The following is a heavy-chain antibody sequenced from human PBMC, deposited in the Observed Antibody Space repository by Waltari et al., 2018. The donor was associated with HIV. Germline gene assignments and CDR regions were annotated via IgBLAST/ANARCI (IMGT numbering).Heavy chain of an antibody. CDR2: IKQDASEE. CDR1: GFTFSNYW. J-gene: IGHJ6*02. V-gene: IGHV3-7*01. D-gene: IGHD2-2*01. CDR3: AGDCSGTICSGGVDV. Sequence: EVQLVESGGGLAQPGGSLRLSCVGSGFTFSNYWMSWVRQAPGKGLEWVANIKQDASEEYYVESVKGRFTISRDNAKNSLFLHINSLRVEDTAVYYCAGDCSGTICSGGVDVWGQGTTVTVSS.